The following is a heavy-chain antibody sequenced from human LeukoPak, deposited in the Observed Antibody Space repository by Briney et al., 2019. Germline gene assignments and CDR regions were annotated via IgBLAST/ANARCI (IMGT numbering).Heavy chain of an antibody. V-gene: IGHV3-11*01. CDR1: GFTFSDYY. Sequence: GGSLRLSCAASGFTFSDYYMSWIRQAPGKGLEWVSYISLSGTTIYYADSVKGRFTISRDNAKNSLYLQMNSLRADDTAIYYCAKGGRGIGNYFDYWGQETRVTVSS. CDR3: AKGGRGIGNYFDY. D-gene: IGHD3-10*01. J-gene: IGHJ4*02. CDR2: ISLSGTTI.